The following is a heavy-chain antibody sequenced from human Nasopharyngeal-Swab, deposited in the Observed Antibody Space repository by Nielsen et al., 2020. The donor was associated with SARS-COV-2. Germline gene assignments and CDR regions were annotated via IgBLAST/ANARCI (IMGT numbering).Heavy chain of an antibody. CDR3: AKDVLSSGWWGFDP. V-gene: IGHV3-30*18. J-gene: IGHJ5*02. D-gene: IGHD6-19*01. CDR2: ISYDGSYS. Sequence: WIRQPPGKGLEWVALISYDGSYSYYADSMKGRFTIPRDNSKNTLYLQVDSLRTDDTAVYYCAKDVLSSGWWGFDPWGQGTQVTVSS.